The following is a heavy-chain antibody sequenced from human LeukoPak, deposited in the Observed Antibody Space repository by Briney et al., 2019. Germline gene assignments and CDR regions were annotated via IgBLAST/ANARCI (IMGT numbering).Heavy chain of an antibody. V-gene: IGHV3-23*05. Sequence: GGSLRLSCAASGFTFSGYAMNWVRQAPGKGLEWVSLIFASGSTTKYADSVKGRFTISRDNSKNTLYLQMNSLRAEDTAVYYCSAGVGRTDFDYWGQGTLVTVSS. D-gene: IGHD1/OR15-1a*01. CDR2: IFASGSTT. CDR3: SAGVGRTDFDY. J-gene: IGHJ4*02. CDR1: GFTFSGYA.